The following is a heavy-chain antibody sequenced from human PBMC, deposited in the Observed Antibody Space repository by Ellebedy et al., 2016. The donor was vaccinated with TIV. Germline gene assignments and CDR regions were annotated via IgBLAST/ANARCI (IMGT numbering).Heavy chain of an antibody. D-gene: IGHD1-1*01. CDR3: ARYEGATGAIDY. CDR1: GYILTSNW. V-gene: IGHV5-51*01. Sequence: PGGSLRLSCKASGYILTSNWIGWVRQMPGKGLEWMGIIYTCNSDIRSSPSTQGRATISAAKSISTAYLQWSSLKASDTAMYYCARYEGATGAIDYWGQGTLVTVSS. J-gene: IGHJ4*02. CDR2: IYTCNSDI.